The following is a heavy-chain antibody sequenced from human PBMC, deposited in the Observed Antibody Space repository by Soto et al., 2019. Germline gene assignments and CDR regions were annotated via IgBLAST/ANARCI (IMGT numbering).Heavy chain of an antibody. J-gene: IGHJ6*02. CDR3: AKGGVIAAAGTDYYGMDV. Sequence: EVQLVESGGGLVQPGRSLRLSCAASGFTFDDYAMHWVRQAPGKGLEWVSGISWNSGSIGYADSVKGRFTISRDNAKNSRYLQMNSLRADDTALYYCAKGGVIAAAGTDYYGMDVWGQGTTVTVSS. V-gene: IGHV3-9*01. D-gene: IGHD6-13*01. CDR2: ISWNSGSI. CDR1: GFTFDDYA.